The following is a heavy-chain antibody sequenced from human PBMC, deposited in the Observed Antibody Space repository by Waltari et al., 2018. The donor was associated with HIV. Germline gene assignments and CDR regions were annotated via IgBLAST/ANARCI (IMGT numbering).Heavy chain of an antibody. CDR1: GYTFTRHA. J-gene: IGHJ4*02. D-gene: IGHD6-19*01. Sequence: QVQLVQSGAEEKKPGASVKVSCKASGYTFTRHAMNWVRQAPGQRLEWMGWISTGSGNTRYSQKFQGRVTITKDTSASTAYMELSTLRSEDTAVYYCARDWGWAGDYWGQGTLVTVS. CDR2: ISTGSGNT. CDR3: ARDWGWAGDY. V-gene: IGHV1-3*05.